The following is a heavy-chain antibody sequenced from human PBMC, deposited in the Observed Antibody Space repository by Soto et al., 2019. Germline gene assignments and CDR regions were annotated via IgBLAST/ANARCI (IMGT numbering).Heavy chain of an antibody. CDR2: IYYSGGT. CDR1: GGSISSYY. D-gene: IGHD6-19*01. J-gene: IGHJ5*02. V-gene: IGHV4-59*01. Sequence: PSETLSLTCTVSGGSISSYYWSWIRQPPGTGLEWIGYIYYSGGTNYNPSLKSRVTISVDTSKNQFSLKLSSVTAADTAVYYCARGIAVAGQTWFDPWGQGTLVTVSS. CDR3: ARGIAVAGQTWFDP.